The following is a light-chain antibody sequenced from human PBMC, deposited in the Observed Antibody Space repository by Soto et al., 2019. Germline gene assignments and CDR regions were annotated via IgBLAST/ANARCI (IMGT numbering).Light chain of an antibody. CDR1: QSISSY. Sequence: ASVGDRVTITCRASQSISSYLNWYQQKPGKAPKLLIYAASSLQSGVPSRFSGSGSGTDFTLTISSLQPEDFATYYCQQSYSTPRVTFGPGTKVDIK. CDR2: AAS. V-gene: IGKV1-39*01. CDR3: QQSYSTPRVT. J-gene: IGKJ3*01.